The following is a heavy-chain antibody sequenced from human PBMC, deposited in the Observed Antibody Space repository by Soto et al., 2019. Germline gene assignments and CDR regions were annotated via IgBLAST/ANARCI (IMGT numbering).Heavy chain of an antibody. D-gene: IGHD2-8*01. CDR1: GFVFADYG. J-gene: IGHJ6*02. CDR3: AKDTLYPVVSYFYYGLDV. CDR2: ISFDGTNK. V-gene: IGHV3-30*18. Sequence: QGQLVESGGGVVQAGQSLRLACAASGFVFADYGVHCVRQAPGKGLEWVAVISFDGTNKFYADSVKGRFTISRDNSNNTLYLQMSSLRTEDTAVYYCAKDTLYPVVSYFYYGLDVWGQGTTVTVSS.